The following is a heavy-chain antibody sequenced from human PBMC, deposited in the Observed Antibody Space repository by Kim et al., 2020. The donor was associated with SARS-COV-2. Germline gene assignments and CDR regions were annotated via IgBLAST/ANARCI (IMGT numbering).Heavy chain of an antibody. V-gene: IGHV5-51*01. D-gene: IGHD5-12*01. J-gene: IGHJ4*02. CDR3: ARRGEATTHDY. Sequence: RYSPSFQGQVIISVDRSISTAYLHWSSLKASDTAMYYCARRGEATTHDYWGQGTLVTVSS.